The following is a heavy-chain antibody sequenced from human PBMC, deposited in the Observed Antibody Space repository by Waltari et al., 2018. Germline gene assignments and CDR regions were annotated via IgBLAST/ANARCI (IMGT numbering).Heavy chain of an antibody. CDR2: IIPIFGTA. D-gene: IGHD3-9*01. J-gene: IGHJ5*02. V-gene: IGHV1-69*12. CDR1: GGTFSSYA. CDR3: AREGDILTGYSKNWFDP. Sequence: QVQLVQSGAEVKKPGFSVKVSCKASGGTFSSYAISWVRQAPGQGLEWMGGIIPIFGTANYAQKFQGRVTITADESTSTAYMELSSLRSEDTAVYYCAREGDILTGYSKNWFDPWGQGTLVTVSS.